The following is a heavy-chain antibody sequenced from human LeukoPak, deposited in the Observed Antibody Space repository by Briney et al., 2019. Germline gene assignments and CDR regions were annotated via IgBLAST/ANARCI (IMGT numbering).Heavy chain of an antibody. J-gene: IGHJ6*03. Sequence: GGSLRLSCAASGFTFSRYSMNWVRQAPEKGLEWVSAISGSGGSTYYADSVKGRFTISRDNSKNTLYLQMNSLRAEDTAVYYCAKYSSAYYYYYMDVWGKGTTVTVSS. CDR3: AKYSSAYYYYYMDV. CDR1: GFTFSRYS. CDR2: ISGSGGST. V-gene: IGHV3-23*01. D-gene: IGHD6-19*01.